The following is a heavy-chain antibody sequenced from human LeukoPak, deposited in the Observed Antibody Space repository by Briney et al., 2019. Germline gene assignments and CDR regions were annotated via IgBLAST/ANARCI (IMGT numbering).Heavy chain of an antibody. CDR3: ARGGPKGMGY. CDR2: IYTSGST. J-gene: IGHJ4*02. Sequence: SQTLSLTCTVSGGSISSGSYYWSWIRQPAGKGLEWIGRIYTSGSTNYNPSLKSRVTISVDTSKNQFSLKLSSVTAADTAVYYCARGGPKGMGYWGQGTLVTVSS. D-gene: IGHD2-8*01. CDR1: GGSISSGSYY. V-gene: IGHV4-61*02.